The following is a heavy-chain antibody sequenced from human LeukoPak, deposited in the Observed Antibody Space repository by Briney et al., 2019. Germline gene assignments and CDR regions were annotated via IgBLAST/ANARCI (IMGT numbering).Heavy chain of an antibody. J-gene: IGHJ4*02. D-gene: IGHD3/OR15-3a*01. CDR3: ARDMYDFLNAAYYFDY. Sequence: ASVKVSCRASGYTFSGHYMHWVRQAPGQGLEWMGWINPNTGGTNYAQKFQGGVTMTRDTSISTVYMELRRLRSDDTAVYYCARDMYDFLNAAYYFDYWGQGTLVTVSS. CDR1: GYTFSGHY. CDR2: INPNTGGT. V-gene: IGHV1-2*02.